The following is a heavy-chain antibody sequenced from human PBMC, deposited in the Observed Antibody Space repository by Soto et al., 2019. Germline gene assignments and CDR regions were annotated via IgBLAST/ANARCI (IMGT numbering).Heavy chain of an antibody. J-gene: IGHJ4*02. CDR2: ISWDGGNT. CDR3: AIAVAGAVDY. D-gene: IGHD6-19*01. Sequence: GGSLRLSCAASGFTFDDYTMHWVRQAPGKGLEWVSFISWDGGNTYYADSVKGRFTISRDNSKNSLYLQMNSLRAEDTAVYYCAIAVAGAVDYWGQGTLVTVSS. V-gene: IGHV3-43*01. CDR1: GFTFDDYT.